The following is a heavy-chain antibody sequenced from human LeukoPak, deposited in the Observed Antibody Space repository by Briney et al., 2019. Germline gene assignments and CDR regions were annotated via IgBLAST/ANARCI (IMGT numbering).Heavy chain of an antibody. J-gene: IGHJ5*02. Sequence: SETLSLTCTVSGGAISSYYWSWIRQPPGKGLEWIAYIHYSGNANYSPSLKSRVTISVDTSKNPFSLMLTSVTAADTAVYYCASGRAIFGGSWFDPWGQGTLVTVSS. V-gene: IGHV4-59*01. D-gene: IGHD3-3*01. CDR3: ASGRAIFGGSWFDP. CDR2: IHYSGNA. CDR1: GGAISSYY.